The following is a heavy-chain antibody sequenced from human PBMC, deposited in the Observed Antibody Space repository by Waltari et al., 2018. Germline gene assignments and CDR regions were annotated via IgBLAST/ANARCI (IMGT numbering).Heavy chain of an antibody. D-gene: IGHD3-16*01. Sequence: EVQLVESGGGLVQPGGSLRLSCAASGFNFNIHAMTWVRQAPGKGLEWVSSIGGGDTYYADSVKGRFTVSRDNSKNTEYLQMNSLRAEDTAIYYCAKDSTPLNNIWDPFDSWGQGTLVTVSS. CDR3: AKDSTPLNNIWDPFDS. V-gene: IGHV3-23*04. CDR2: IGGGDT. CDR1: GFNFNIHA. J-gene: IGHJ4*02.